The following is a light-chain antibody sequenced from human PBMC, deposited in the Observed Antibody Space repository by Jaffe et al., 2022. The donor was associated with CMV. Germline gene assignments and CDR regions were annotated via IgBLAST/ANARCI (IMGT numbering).Light chain of an antibody. J-gene: IGLJ3*02. CDR1: SSDVGGHNY. CDR3: SSYASGSTWV. Sequence: QSALTQPASVSGSPGQSITISCTGSSSDVGGHNYVSWYQQHPGKAPKLIIYDVTNRPTGVSNRFSGSKSANTASLTISGLQPEDEADYYCSSYASGSTWVFGGGTKLAVL. V-gene: IGLV2-14*03. CDR2: DVT.